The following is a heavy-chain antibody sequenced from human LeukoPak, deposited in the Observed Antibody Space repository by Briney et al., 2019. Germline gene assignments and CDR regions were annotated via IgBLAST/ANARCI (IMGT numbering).Heavy chain of an antibody. V-gene: IGHV3-30*18. D-gene: IGHD1-1*01. CDR1: GFPFSTYG. J-gene: IGHJ6*02. Sequence: GGSLRLSCAISGFPFSTYGMHWVRRASGKGLEWVAVISNDGHDKYYADSVKGRFTISRDNSKNALYLQMNSLTVEDTAVYYCAKGPSGSLNSYHYRGMDVWGQGTTVTVSS. CDR3: AKGPSGSLNSYHYRGMDV. CDR2: ISNDGHDK.